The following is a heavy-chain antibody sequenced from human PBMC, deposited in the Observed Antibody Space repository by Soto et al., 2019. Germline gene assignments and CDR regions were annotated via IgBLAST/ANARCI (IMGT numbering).Heavy chain of an antibody. D-gene: IGHD3-9*01. Sequence: GGSMRLSCAASGFTFSNAWMSWVRQAPGKGLEWVGRIKSKTDGGTTDYAAPVKGRFTISRDDSRNTLYLQMNSLKTEDTAVYYCTTEAPPYYDILTGYYNEGYYFDYWGQGTLVTVSS. CDR2: IKSKTDGGTT. J-gene: IGHJ4*02. CDR3: TTEAPPYYDILTGYYNEGYYFDY. CDR1: GFTFSNAW. V-gene: IGHV3-15*01.